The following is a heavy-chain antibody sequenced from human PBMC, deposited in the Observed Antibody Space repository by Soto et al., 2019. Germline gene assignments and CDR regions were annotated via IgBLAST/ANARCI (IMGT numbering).Heavy chain of an antibody. Sequence: QLHLVQSGAVVKKPGASVTVSCSASGYPVTAYYMHWVRQAPGRGLEWMGGINPATGAAKYTQAFQGRVTLTRDPSTSTVFMALSGLTSGDPAVFSCARGGGVGVAGSAAFDMWGQGTLVTVSS. CDR3: ARGGGVGVAGSAAFDM. D-gene: IGHD3-3*01. CDR2: INPATGAA. J-gene: IGHJ3*02. CDR1: GYPVTAYY. V-gene: IGHV1-2*02.